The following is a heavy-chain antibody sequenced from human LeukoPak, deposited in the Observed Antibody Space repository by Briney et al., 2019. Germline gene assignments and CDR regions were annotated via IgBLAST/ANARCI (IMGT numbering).Heavy chain of an antibody. CDR3: AREWYSSSSGGHFDY. CDR2: IWYDGSKK. V-gene: IGHV3-33*01. D-gene: IGHD6-6*01. J-gene: IGHJ4*02. Sequence: GGSLRLSCAASGFTFSDYGMHWVRQAPGKGLEWVAIIWYDGSKKYYAASVRGRFTVSRDNSENTLYLQMNSLRAEDTAVYYCAREWYSSSSGGHFDYWGQGTQVTVSS. CDR1: GFTFSDYG.